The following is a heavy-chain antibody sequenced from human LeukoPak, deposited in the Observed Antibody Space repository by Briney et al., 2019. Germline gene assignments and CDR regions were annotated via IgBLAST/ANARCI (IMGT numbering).Heavy chain of an antibody. D-gene: IGHD3-22*01. CDR1: SGPISSGSYY. CDR3: AGSKYYYDSSGYKTGYYYYGMDV. J-gene: IGHJ6*02. V-gene: IGHV4-61*02. CDR2: IYTSGST. Sequence: PSQTLSLTCTVSSGPISSGSYYWSWIRQPAGKGLEWIGRIYTSGSTNYNPSLKSRVTISVDTSKNQFSLKLSSVTAADTAVYYCAGSKYYYDSSGYKTGYYYYGMDVWGQGTTVTVSS.